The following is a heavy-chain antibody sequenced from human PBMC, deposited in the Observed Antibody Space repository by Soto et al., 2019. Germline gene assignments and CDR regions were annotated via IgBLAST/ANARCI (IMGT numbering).Heavy chain of an antibody. CDR3: ASSYGSGYRAFDY. Sequence: QVQLVQSGAEVKRPGSSVKVSCKASGDTFNFYSINWVRQALGLGLEGMGRVNPIVSISNYAQKFQGRVTMTADKSTSTAYMELSSLRSEDTAIYYCASSYGSGYRAFDYWGQGALVTVSS. CDR1: GDTFNFYS. J-gene: IGHJ4*02. CDR2: VNPIVSIS. D-gene: IGHD3-10*01. V-gene: IGHV1-69*02.